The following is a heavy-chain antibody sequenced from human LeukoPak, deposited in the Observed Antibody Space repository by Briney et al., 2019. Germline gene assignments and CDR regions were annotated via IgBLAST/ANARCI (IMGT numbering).Heavy chain of an antibody. CDR3: ASIFYGDYINWLDP. J-gene: IGHJ5*02. D-gene: IGHD4-17*01. V-gene: IGHV4-39*01. CDR2: IFYRGTT. CDR1: GDSISSNSYS. Sequence: SETLSLTCTVSGDSISSNSYSWGWVRQPPGKGLEWIGSIFYRGTTYYNPSLKSRVSMSVDTSKNEFSLNLTSVTAADTAVYYCASIFYGDYINWLDPWGQGTLVIVSS.